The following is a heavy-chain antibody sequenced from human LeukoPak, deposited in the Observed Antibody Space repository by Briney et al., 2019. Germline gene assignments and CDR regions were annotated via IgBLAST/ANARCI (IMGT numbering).Heavy chain of an antibody. J-gene: IGHJ4*02. D-gene: IGHD5-24*01. CDR3: ARDLDGYNGAGLDY. CDR2: IYYSGST. V-gene: IGHV4-39*07. CDR1: GGSISSSSYY. Sequence: SETLSLTCTVSGGSISSSSYYWGWIRQPPGKGLEWIGSIYYSGSTYYNPSLKSRVTISVDTSKNQFSLKLSSVTAADTAVYYCARDLDGYNGAGLDYWGQGTLVTVSS.